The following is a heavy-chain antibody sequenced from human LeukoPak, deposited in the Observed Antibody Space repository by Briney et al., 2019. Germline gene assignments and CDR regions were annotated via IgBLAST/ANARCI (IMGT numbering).Heavy chain of an antibody. CDR1: GFTFSSYT. Sequence: GGSLRLSCAASGFTFSSYTMHWVRQAPGKGLEWVSSISIGPNHIYYADSVKGRFTISRDNAKNSLYLQMNSLRADDTAVFYCARELGGQFTSSGFDYWGQGTLVTVSS. V-gene: IGHV3-21*01. D-gene: IGHD6-19*01. CDR2: ISIGPNHI. J-gene: IGHJ4*02. CDR3: ARELGGQFTSSGFDY.